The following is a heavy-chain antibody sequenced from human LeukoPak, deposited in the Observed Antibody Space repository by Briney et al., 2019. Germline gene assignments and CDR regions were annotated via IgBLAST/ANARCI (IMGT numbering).Heavy chain of an antibody. V-gene: IGHV1-69*13. CDR2: IIPLFGTT. J-gene: IGHJ4*02. CDR1: GGTFSNFG. Sequence: SVKVSCKASGGTFSNFGISWVRQAPGQGLEWMGGIIPLFGTTHYAQKFQGRVTISADESTSTAYMELSSLRSEDTAVYYCARDNTDLVASDYWGQGTLVTVSS. CDR3: ARDNTDLVASDY. D-gene: IGHD5-18*01.